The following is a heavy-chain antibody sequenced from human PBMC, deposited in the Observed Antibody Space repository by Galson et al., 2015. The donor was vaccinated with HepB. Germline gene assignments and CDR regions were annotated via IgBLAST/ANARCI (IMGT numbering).Heavy chain of an antibody. Sequence: SLRLSCAASGFTFDNYAMHWVRQAPGKGLEWVSLISWDGGSTYYADSVKGRFTISRDNSKNSLYLQMNSLRAEDTALYYCAKEGSGSTFDYWGQGTLVTVSS. CDR1: GFTFDNYA. J-gene: IGHJ4*02. CDR2: ISWDGGST. D-gene: IGHD3-10*01. CDR3: AKEGSGSTFDY. V-gene: IGHV3-43D*04.